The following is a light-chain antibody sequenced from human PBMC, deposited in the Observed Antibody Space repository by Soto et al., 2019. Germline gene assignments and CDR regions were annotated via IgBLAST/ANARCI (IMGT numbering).Light chain of an antibody. J-gene: IGLJ2*01. Sequence: QSPLTQPPSASRTPGQMVTISCSGSSSNIGSNTVNWYQQLPGTAPKLHIHSNNQRPSGIPDRYSDSKSRTSASLAISGLQSEDYADYYCAAWDDSLTGVVFCGGTNFTVL. CDR3: AAWDDSLTGVV. CDR2: SNN. CDR1: SSNIGSNT. V-gene: IGLV1-44*01.